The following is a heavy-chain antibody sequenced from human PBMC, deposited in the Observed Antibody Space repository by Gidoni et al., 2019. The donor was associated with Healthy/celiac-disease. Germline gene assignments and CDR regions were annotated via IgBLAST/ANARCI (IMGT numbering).Heavy chain of an antibody. J-gene: IGHJ6*02. Sequence: QVQLVESGGGVVQPGRSLRLSCAASGFTFSSYGMPWVRQAPGKGLEWVAVIWYDGSNKYYADSVKGRFTISRDNSKNTLYLQMNSLRAEDTAVYYCARDLGIGGVFYYYYYGMDVWGQGTTVTVSS. CDR2: IWYDGSNK. D-gene: IGHD3-16*01. CDR3: ARDLGIGGVFYYYYYGMDV. V-gene: IGHV3-33*01. CDR1: GFTFSSYG.